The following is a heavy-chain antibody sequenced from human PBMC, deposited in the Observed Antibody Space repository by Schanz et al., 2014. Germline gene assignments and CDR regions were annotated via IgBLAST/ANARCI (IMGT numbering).Heavy chain of an antibody. D-gene: IGHD4-4*01. CDR2: IYHSGNT. CDR3: ARDLHRMDV. Sequence: QVQLQESGPGLVRPSETLSLTCTVSGYSISSGYYWDWIRQPPGKGLEWIGVIYHSGNTYYNPSLKSRVPIPVDTSKNQFSRKLSSVTAADTAVYYCARDLHRMDVWGQGTTVTVSS. V-gene: IGHV4-38-2*02. J-gene: IGHJ6*02. CDR1: GYSISSGYY.